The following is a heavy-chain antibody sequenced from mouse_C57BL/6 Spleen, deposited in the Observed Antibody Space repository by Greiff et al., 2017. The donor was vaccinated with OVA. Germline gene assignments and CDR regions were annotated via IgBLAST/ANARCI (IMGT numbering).Heavy chain of an antibody. D-gene: IGHD1-1*01. CDR2: IYPGSGST. CDR1: GYTFTSYW. Sequence: QVQLQQPGAELVKPGASVKMSCKASGYTFTSYWITWVKQRPGQGLEWIGDIYPGSGSTNYNEKFKSKATLTVDTSSSTAYMQLSSLTSEDSAVYYSARRKNYYGSSLFDYWGQGTTLTVSS. V-gene: IGHV1-55*01. CDR3: ARRKNYYGSSLFDY. J-gene: IGHJ2*01.